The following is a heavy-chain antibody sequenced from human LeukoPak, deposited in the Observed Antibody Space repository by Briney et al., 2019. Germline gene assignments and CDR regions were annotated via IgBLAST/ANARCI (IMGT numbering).Heavy chain of an antibody. J-gene: IGHJ4*02. CDR3: ARDMGIAAAEELDY. Sequence: GGSLRLSCAASGFTFSSYWMSWVRQAPGKGLEWVANIKQDGSEKYYVDSVKGRFTISRDNAKNSLYLQMNSPRAEDTAVYYCARDMGIAAAEELDYWGQGTLVTVSS. CDR1: GFTFSSYW. D-gene: IGHD6-13*01. V-gene: IGHV3-7*01. CDR2: IKQDGSEK.